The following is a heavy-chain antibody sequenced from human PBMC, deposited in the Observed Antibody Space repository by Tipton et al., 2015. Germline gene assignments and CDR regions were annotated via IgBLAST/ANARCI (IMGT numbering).Heavy chain of an antibody. V-gene: IGHV1-69*01. Sequence: QLVQSGPEAKKPGSSMKVSCKASGGNFHINGFHWVRQAPGQGLEWMGAIIPIFGTPDYAQKFQGRVTITADESTSTAYMELSSLRSEDTAVYYCARVDDFPPSWFDPWGQGTLVTVSS. J-gene: IGHJ5*02. D-gene: IGHD3-3*01. CDR2: IIPIFGTP. CDR1: GGNFHING. CDR3: ARVDDFPPSWFDP.